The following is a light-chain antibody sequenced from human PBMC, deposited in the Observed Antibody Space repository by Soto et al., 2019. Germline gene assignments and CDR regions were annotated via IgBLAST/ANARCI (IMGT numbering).Light chain of an antibody. V-gene: IGKV3-20*01. CDR3: QQYGSSPPYT. J-gene: IGKJ2*01. CDR2: GAS. CDR1: QSVSRSY. Sequence: EIVLTQSPGTLSLSPGERATLSCRASQSVSRSYLAWYQQKPGQAPRLLIYGASSRATGIPDRFSGSGSGTDFTLTISRLEPEDFPVYYCQQYGSSPPYTFGQGTKLEIK.